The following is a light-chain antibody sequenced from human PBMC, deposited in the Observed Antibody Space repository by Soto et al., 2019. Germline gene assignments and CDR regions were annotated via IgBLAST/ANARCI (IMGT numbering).Light chain of an antibody. J-gene: IGKJ1*01. CDR3: QQSYSTPPT. CDR2: AAS. CDR1: QSISTY. V-gene: IGKV1-39*01. Sequence: DIQMSQSPSSLSASVGDRVTITCRASQSISTYLNWYQQTPGKAPKLLIYAASSLQSGVPSRFSGSGSGTDFTLTISSLHPEDSATYYCQQSYSTPPTFGQGTNVEI.